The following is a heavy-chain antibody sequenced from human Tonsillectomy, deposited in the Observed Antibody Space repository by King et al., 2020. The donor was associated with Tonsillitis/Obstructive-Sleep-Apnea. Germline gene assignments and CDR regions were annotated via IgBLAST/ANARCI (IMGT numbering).Heavy chain of an antibody. CDR3: ARDRGFGDLLGIYCFDY. Sequence: VQLVESGAEVKKPGSSVKVSCKASGGTFNDYAISWVRQAPGQGLEWMGRIIPILGIANYAQKFQGRVTMTADKSTSTAYMELSSLRSEDTAVYYCARDRGFGDLLGIYCFDYWGQGTPVTVSS. CDR1: GGTFNDYA. J-gene: IGHJ4*02. CDR2: IIPILGIA. V-gene: IGHV1-69*09. D-gene: IGHD3-10*01.